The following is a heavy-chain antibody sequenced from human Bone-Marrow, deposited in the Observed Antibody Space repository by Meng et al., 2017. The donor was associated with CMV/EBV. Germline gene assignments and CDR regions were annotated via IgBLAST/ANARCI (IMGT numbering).Heavy chain of an antibody. CDR3: AKGGFPIHYYCDY. Sequence: SVKVSCKASGCTFSSYAISWVRQAPGQGLEWMGGIIPIFGTANYAQKFQGRVTITTDESTSTAYMELSSLRSEDTAVYYCAKGGFPIHYYCDYWGQGKLVNVAS. CDR2: IIPIFGTA. J-gene: IGHJ4*02. CDR1: GCTFSSYA. D-gene: IGHD5-18*01. V-gene: IGHV1-69*05.